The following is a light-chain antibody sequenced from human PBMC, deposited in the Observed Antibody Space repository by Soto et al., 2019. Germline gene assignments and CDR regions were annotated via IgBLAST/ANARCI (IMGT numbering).Light chain of an antibody. CDR2: GNS. CDR1: SSNIGAGYD. V-gene: IGLV1-40*01. CDR3: QSYDSSLSGYVV. J-gene: IGLJ2*01. Sequence: QSVLTQPPSVSGAPGQRGTISCTGSSSNIGAGYDVHWYQQLPGTAPKLLIYGNSNRPSGVPDRFSGSKSGTSASLAITGLQAEDEADYCCQSYDSSLSGYVVFGGGTKRTVL.